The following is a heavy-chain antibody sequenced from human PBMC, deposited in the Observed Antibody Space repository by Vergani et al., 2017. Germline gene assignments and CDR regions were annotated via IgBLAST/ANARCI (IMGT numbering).Heavy chain of an antibody. CDR1: GGSFSGYY. Sequence: QVQLPQWGAGLLKPSETLSLTCAVYGGSFSGYYWSWIRQPPGKGLEWIGEINHSGSTNYNPSLKSRVTISVDTSKNQFSLKLSSVTAADTAVYYCARGQRGGRRITIFGVVSNWGQGTLVTVSS. CDR2: INHSGST. J-gene: IGHJ4*02. CDR3: ARGQRGGRRITIFGVVSN. V-gene: IGHV4-34*01. D-gene: IGHD3-3*01.